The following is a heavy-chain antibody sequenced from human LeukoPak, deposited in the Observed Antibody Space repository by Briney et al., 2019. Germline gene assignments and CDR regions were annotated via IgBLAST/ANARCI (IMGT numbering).Heavy chain of an antibody. CDR1: GGSISSSSYY. CDR3: ARDSSTYYYDSSGYSNFDY. Sequence: SETLSLTCTVPGGSISSSSYYWGWIRQPPGKGLEWIGSIYYSGSTYYNPSLKSRVTISVDTSKNQFSLKLSSVTAADTAVYYCARDSSTYYYDSSGYSNFDYWGQGTLVTVSS. D-gene: IGHD3-22*01. J-gene: IGHJ4*02. CDR2: IYYSGST. V-gene: IGHV4-39*07.